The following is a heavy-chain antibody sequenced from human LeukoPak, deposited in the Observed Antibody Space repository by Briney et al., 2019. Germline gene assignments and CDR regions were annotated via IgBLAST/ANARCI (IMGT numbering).Heavy chain of an antibody. J-gene: IGHJ6*02. V-gene: IGHV3-23*01. Sequence: GSLRLSCAASGFTFSSYAMSWVRQAPGKGLEWVSAISGSGGSTYYADSVKGRFTISRDNSKNTLYLQMNSLRAEDTAVYYCARAPGYYYGMDVWGQGTTVTVSS. CDR2: ISGSGGST. D-gene: IGHD2-2*01. CDR1: GFTFSSYA. CDR3: ARAPGYYYGMDV.